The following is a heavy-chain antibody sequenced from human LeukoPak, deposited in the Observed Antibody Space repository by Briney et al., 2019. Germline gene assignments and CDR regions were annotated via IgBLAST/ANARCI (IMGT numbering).Heavy chain of an antibody. CDR3: ASSVSYYYYYGMDV. V-gene: IGHV1-8*01. D-gene: IGHD2/OR15-2a*01. Sequence: ASVKVSCKASGYTFTSYDINWARQATGQGLEWMGWMNPNSGNTGYAQKFQGRVTMTRNTSISTAYMELSSLRSEDTAVYYCASSVSYYYYYGMDVWGQGTTVTVSS. J-gene: IGHJ6*02. CDR1: GYTFTSYD. CDR2: MNPNSGNT.